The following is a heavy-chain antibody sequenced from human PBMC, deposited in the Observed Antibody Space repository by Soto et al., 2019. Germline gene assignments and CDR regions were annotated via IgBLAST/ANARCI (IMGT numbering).Heavy chain of an antibody. CDR1: GGSISSGGYY. D-gene: IGHD3-3*01. Sequence: QVQLQESGPGLVKPSQTLSLTCTVSGGSISSGGYYWSWIRQHPGKGLEWIGYIYYSGSTYYNPSLQSRVTISVDTSKNQFSLKLSSVTAADTAVYYCARTFRGLEWPIGDYNWFDPWGQGTLVTVSS. CDR3: ARTFRGLEWPIGDYNWFDP. J-gene: IGHJ5*02. V-gene: IGHV4-31*03. CDR2: IYYSGST.